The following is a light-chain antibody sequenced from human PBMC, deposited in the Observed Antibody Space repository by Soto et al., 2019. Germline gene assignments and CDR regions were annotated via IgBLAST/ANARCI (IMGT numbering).Light chain of an antibody. Sequence: IHMTQYPSSLSASVGYIVTITCQASQDINKNLIWYQQKPGKAPKLLIYDASDLETGVPSRFSGSGSGTGFTFTISSLQPEDFATYYCQQYESLPLTFGQRTRLEIK. CDR2: DAS. V-gene: IGKV1-33*01. J-gene: IGKJ5*01. CDR1: QDINKN. CDR3: QQYESLPLT.